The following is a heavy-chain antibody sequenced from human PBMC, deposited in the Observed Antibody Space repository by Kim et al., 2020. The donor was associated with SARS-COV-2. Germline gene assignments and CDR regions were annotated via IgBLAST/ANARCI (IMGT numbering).Heavy chain of an antibody. CDR3: ARGEGSGSYYH. D-gene: IGHD1-26*01. J-gene: IGHJ5*02. CDR1: GGSISSYY. V-gene: IGHV4-59*01. Sequence: SETLSLPCTVSGGSISSYYWSWIRQPPGKGLEWIGYIYYSGSTNYNPSLKSRVTISVDTSKNQFSLKLSSVTAADTAVYYCARGEGSGSYYHWGQGTLVTVSS. CDR2: IYYSGST.